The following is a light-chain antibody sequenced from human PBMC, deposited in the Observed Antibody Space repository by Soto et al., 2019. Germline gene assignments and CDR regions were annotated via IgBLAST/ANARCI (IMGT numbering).Light chain of an antibody. J-gene: IGKJ1*01. CDR2: DAS. CDR3: QQRSNWPPTWT. CDR1: QSVSSY. Sequence: EIVLTQSPATLSLSPGERATLSCRASQSVSSYLAWYQQKPGQAPRLLIYDASNRATGIPARFSGSGSGTDFALTISSLEHEEFAVYYCQQRSNWPPTWTFGQGTKLAIK. V-gene: IGKV3-11*01.